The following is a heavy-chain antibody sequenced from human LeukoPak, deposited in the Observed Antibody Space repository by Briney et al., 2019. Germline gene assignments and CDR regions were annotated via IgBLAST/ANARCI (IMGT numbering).Heavy chain of an antibody. CDR3: ARGYSSTWQGGLFHY. Sequence: PSETLSLTCAVYGGSFSGYYWSWIRQPPGKGLEWIGEINHIGSTNYNPSPKSRVSISVDTSKNQFSLNLSSVTAADTAVYYCARGYSSTWQGGLFHYWGQGTLVTVSS. CDR1: GGSFSGYY. CDR2: INHIGST. V-gene: IGHV4-34*01. D-gene: IGHD6-13*01. J-gene: IGHJ4*02.